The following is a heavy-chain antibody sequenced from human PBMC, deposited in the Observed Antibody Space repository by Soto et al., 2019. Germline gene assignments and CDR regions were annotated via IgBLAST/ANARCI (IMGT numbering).Heavy chain of an antibody. D-gene: IGHD2-2*02. Sequence: QVQLVESGGGVVQPGRSLRLSCAASGFTFSSYGMHWVRQAPGKGLEWVAVIWYDGSNKYYADSVKGRFTISRYNSNNVLDLQINSLGAEDTAVYYCAGGLYCDYVGYWGQGTLVAVSS. CDR3: AGGLYCDYVGY. CDR1: GFTFSSYG. J-gene: IGHJ4*02. V-gene: IGHV3-33*01. CDR2: IWYDGSNK.